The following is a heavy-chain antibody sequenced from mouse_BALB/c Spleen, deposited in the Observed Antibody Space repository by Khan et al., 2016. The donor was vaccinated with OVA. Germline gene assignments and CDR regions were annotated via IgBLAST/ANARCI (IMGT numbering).Heavy chain of an antibody. CDR1: GYSITSSYG. Sequence: EVQLVESGPGLVKPSQSLSLTCTVTGYSITSSYGWNWIRQFPGNKLEWMGYISFSGSTNYNPSLKSRISITRDTSKNQFFLQLNSVTTEDTATYYWARTARIKYWGQGTTLTVSS. V-gene: IGHV3-2*02. D-gene: IGHD1-2*01. CDR3: ARTARIKY. J-gene: IGHJ2*01. CDR2: ISFSGST.